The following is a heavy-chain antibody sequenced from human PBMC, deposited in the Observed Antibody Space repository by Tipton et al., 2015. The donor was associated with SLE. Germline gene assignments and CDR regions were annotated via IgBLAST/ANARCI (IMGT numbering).Heavy chain of an antibody. CDR2: IYYSGST. Sequence: LRLSCTVSGGSIRSSSYYWGWIRQPPGKGLEWIANIYYSGSTFYNPSLKSRVSISVDTSKNQFSLRLSSVTAADTAVYYCGRSREAAVFENLGQGTRVTFSS. CDR3: GRSREAAVFEN. D-gene: IGHD6-13*01. V-gene: IGHV4-39*07. CDR1: GGSIRSSSYY. J-gene: IGHJ4*02.